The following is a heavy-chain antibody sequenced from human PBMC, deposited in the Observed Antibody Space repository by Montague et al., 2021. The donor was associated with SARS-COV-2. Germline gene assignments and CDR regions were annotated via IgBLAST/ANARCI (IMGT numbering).Heavy chain of an antibody. Sequence: SLRLSCAASGFTVSSNYMSWVRRAPGKGLEWVSVIYSGGSTYYADSVKGRFTISRDNSKNTLYLQMNSLRAEDTAVYYCARDLDYYGMDVWGQGTTVTVSS. V-gene: IGHV3-53*01. CDR1: GFTVSSNY. CDR2: IYSGGST. J-gene: IGHJ6*02. CDR3: ARDLDYYGMDV.